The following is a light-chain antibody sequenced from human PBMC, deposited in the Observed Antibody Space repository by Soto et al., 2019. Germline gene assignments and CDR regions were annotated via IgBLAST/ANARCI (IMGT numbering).Light chain of an antibody. CDR3: QQYGSSRIT. CDR2: GAS. Sequence: EIVFTLSPGTLSLSQGERATLSCRASQSVSSSYLAWYQQKPGQAPRLVILGASTRATGIPARFSGSGSGTDFTLTISRLEPEDFAVYYCQQYGSSRITFGQVALLEI. J-gene: IGKJ5*01. V-gene: IGKV3-20*01. CDR1: QSVSSSY.